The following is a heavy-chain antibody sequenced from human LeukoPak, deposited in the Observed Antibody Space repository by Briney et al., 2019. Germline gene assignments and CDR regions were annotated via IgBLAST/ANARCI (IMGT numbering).Heavy chain of an antibody. CDR1: GGSISSSSYY. CDR2: IYYSGST. D-gene: IGHD3-3*01. J-gene: IGHJ6*03. Sequence: SETLSLTCTVSGGSISSSSYYWGWIRQPPGKGLEWIGSIYYSGSTYYNPSLKSRVTISVDTSKNQFSLKLSSVTAADTAVYYCARGGDYDFSSSPPGSYYYYYYMDVWGKGTTVTVSS. CDR3: ARGGDYDFSSSPPGSYYYYYYMDV. V-gene: IGHV4-39*01.